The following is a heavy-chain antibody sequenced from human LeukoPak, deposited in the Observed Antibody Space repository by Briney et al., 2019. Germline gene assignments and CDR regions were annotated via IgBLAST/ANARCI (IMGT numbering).Heavy chain of an antibody. CDR3: VRHVARAFDI. J-gene: IGHJ3*02. CDR1: GYSISSGYY. Sequence: SATLSLTCTVSGYSISSGYYWGWIRQPPGTGLEWIGRIYHSGSTNYNPSLKSRVTISIDTSKNQLSLKLSSVTAADTAVYSCVRHVARAFDIWGQGTKVTVSS. CDR2: IYHSGST. V-gene: IGHV4-38-2*02.